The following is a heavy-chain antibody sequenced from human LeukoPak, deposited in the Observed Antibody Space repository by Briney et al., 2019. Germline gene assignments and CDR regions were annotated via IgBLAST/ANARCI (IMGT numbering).Heavy chain of an antibody. CDR1: GFIFSSYA. CDR2: ISGGGDNT. Sequence: PGGSLRLSCAASGFIFSSYAMSWVRQAPGKGLEWVSAISGGGDNTYYAASVKGRFTTTRDNSKNTLYLQMNSLRAEDTALYYCATPRSPYYYYGMDVWARGPRSSSP. CDR3: ATPRSPYYYYGMDV. J-gene: IGHJ6*02. V-gene: IGHV3-23*01.